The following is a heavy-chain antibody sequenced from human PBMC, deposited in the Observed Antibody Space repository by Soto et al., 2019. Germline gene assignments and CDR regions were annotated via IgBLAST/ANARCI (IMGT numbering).Heavy chain of an antibody. V-gene: IGHV1-18*01. CDR3: ARGSAYTTPWSFDS. Sequence: QVQLVQSGAEVKKPGASVRVSCKTSGYTFTRYGISWVRQAPGQGLEWMGWISGYNGNTKDAQKFQGRVTLTTDTAANTAHMELRGLRSDDTAVYYCARGSAYTTPWSFDSWGQGTLGTVSS. CDR2: ISGYNGNT. J-gene: IGHJ4*02. D-gene: IGHD2-2*02. CDR1: GYTFTRYG.